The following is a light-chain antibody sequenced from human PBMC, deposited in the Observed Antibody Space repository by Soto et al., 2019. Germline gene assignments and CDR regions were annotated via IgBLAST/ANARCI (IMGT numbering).Light chain of an antibody. CDR1: QGISSY. V-gene: IGKV1-9*01. J-gene: IGKJ4*01. Sequence: DIQLTQSPSFLSASVGDRVTITCRASQGISSYLAWYQQSAGKAPKLLIYAATTLQSGVPSRFSGSGSGTEFTLTISSLEPEDCATYYCQQRNSYPRTFGGGTKVEIK. CDR3: QQRNSYPRT. CDR2: AAT.